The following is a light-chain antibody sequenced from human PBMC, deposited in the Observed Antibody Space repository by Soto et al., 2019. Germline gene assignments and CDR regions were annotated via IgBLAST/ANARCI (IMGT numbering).Light chain of an antibody. CDR2: GAS. V-gene: IGKV3-15*01. J-gene: IGKJ4*01. CDR1: QSVSTN. CDR3: QQYNNWPPHHT. Sequence: EIVMTQSPATLAVSPGERATLSCRASQSVSTNLAWYQQKPGQAPRLLVYGASARATGIPGRFSGSGSGTEFTLTISSLKSEDFAVYYCQQYNNWPPHHTFGGGTKVEIK.